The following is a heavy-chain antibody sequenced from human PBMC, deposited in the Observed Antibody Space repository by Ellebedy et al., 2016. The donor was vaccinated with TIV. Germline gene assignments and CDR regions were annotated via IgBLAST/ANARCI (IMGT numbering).Heavy chain of an antibody. Sequence: GESLKISCAASGFTFSNYDMSWVRQAPGKGLEWVSLISADGRETYYTNSVKGRFTISRDNSKNTLYLQMNSLRAGDTAIYYCARLRYFGSGSYSDYWGQGTLVTVSS. J-gene: IGHJ4*02. CDR1: GFTFSNYD. V-gene: IGHV3-23*01. D-gene: IGHD3-10*01. CDR2: ISADGRET. CDR3: ARLRYFGSGSYSDY.